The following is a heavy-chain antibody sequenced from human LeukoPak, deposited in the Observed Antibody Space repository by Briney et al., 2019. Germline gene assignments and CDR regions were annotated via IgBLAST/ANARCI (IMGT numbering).Heavy chain of an antibody. CDR3: ARHSTNYYDSSGMRPFDY. J-gene: IGHJ4*02. CDR1: GGSISDFY. Sequence: SETLSLTCAVSGGSISDFYWSWIRQPPGKGLEWIGEINHSGSTNYNPSLKSRVTISVDTSKNQFSLKLSSVTAADTAVYYCARHSTNYYDSSGMRPFDYWGQGTLVTVSS. V-gene: IGHV4-34*01. CDR2: INHSGST. D-gene: IGHD3-22*01.